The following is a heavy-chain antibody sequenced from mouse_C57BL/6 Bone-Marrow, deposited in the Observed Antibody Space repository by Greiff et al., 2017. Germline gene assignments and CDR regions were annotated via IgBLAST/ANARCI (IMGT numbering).Heavy chain of an antibody. D-gene: IGHD1-1*01. V-gene: IGHV1-69*01. CDR1: GYTFTSYW. J-gene: IGHJ3*01. Sequence: QVQLQQPGAELVMPGASVKLSCKASGYTFTSYWMHWVKQRPGQGLEWIGEIDPSDSYTNYNQKFKGKSTLTVDKSSSTAYMQLSSLTSEDSEVYYCARRVYYYGSSYVAWFAYWGQGTLVTVSA. CDR2: IDPSDSYT. CDR3: ARRVYYYGSSYVAWFAY.